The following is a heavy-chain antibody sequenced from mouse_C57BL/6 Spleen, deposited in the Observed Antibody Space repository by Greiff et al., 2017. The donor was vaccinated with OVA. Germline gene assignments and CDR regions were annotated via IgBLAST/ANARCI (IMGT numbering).Heavy chain of an antibody. Sequence: VQLQQSGAELVRPGTSVKVSCKASGYAFTNYLIEWVKQRPGQGLEWIGVINPGSGGTNYNEKFKGKATLTADKSSSTAYMQLSSLTSEDSAVYFCARSGTGTWYFDYWGQGTTLTVSS. V-gene: IGHV1-54*01. CDR1: GYAFTNYL. D-gene: IGHD4-1*01. J-gene: IGHJ2*01. CDR2: INPGSGGT. CDR3: ARSGTGTWYFDY.